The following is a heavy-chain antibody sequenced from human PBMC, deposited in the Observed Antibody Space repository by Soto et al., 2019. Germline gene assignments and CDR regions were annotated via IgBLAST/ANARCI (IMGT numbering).Heavy chain of an antibody. V-gene: IGHV3-66*01. D-gene: IGHD3-3*01. CDR2: IYSGGST. Sequence: GGSLRLSCAASGFTVSSNYMSWVRQAPGKGLEWVSVIYSGGSTYYADSVKGRFTISRDNSKNTLYLQMNSLRAEDTAVYYCAKEMGFYDFWSGYFDYWGQGTLVTVSS. CDR1: GFTVSSNY. CDR3: AKEMGFYDFWSGYFDY. J-gene: IGHJ4*02.